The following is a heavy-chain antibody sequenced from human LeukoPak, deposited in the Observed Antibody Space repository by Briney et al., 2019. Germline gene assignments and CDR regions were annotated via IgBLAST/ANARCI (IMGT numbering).Heavy chain of an antibody. Sequence: QTGGSLRLSCEGSAFIFSGHWMNWVRQAPGKGLEWVAVISYDGSNKYYADSVKGRFTISRDNSKNTLYLQMNSLRAEDTAVYYCASSIAARPDWGQGTLVTVSS. CDR2: ISYDGSNK. V-gene: IGHV3-30-3*01. CDR3: ASSIAARPD. CDR1: AFIFSGHW. J-gene: IGHJ4*02. D-gene: IGHD6-6*01.